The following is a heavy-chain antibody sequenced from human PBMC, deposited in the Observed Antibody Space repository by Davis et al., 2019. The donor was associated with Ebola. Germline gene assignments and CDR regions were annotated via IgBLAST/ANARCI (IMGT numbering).Heavy chain of an antibody. V-gene: IGHV3-7*03. CDR3: AREAAAGDY. J-gene: IGHJ4*02. D-gene: IGHD6-13*01. CDR1: GFIFSNYW. CDR2: INQDGKQK. Sequence: GESLKISCVTSGFIFSNYWMSWARQAPGKGLEWVANINQDGKQKFYVDSVEGRFTISRDNAKNSLHLQMNNLRADDMAVYYCAREAAAGDYWGQGTLVTVSS.